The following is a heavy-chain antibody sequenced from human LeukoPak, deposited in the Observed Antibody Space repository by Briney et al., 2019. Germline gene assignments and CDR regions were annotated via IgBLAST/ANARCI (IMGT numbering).Heavy chain of an antibody. V-gene: IGHV4-34*01. D-gene: IGHD6-6*01. Sequence: SETLSLTCAVYGGSFSGYYWSWIRQPPGKGLEWIGSIYYSGSTYYNPSLKSRVTISVDTSKNQFSLRLTSVTAADTAVYYCARHSSSSAANFDYWGQGTLVTVSS. J-gene: IGHJ4*02. CDR3: ARHSSSSAANFDY. CDR2: IYYSGST. CDR1: GGSFSGYY.